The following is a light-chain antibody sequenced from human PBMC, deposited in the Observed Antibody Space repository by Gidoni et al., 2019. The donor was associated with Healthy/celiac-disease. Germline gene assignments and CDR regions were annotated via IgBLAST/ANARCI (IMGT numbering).Light chain of an antibody. CDR1: QSISSY. CDR3: QQSYNTPPWT. V-gene: IGKV1-39*01. Sequence: DIQMTQSPSSLSAYVGDRVTITCRASQSISSYLNCYQQKPGKAPKLLIYAASSLQSGVPSRFSGSGSGTDYTLTIISLQPEDFSTYYCQQSYNTPPWTFGQGTKVEIK. CDR2: AAS. J-gene: IGKJ1*01.